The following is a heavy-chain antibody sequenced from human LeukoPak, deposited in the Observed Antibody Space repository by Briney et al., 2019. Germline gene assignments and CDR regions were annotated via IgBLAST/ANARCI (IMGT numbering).Heavy chain of an antibody. Sequence: SVKVSCKASGGTFNSYAISWVRQAPGQGLEWMGGIIPIFGTANYAQKFQGRVTITADKSTSTAYMELSSLRSEDTAVYYCARVTAAGLFDYYYYYMDVWGKGTTVTVSS. CDR1: GGTFNSYA. J-gene: IGHJ6*03. CDR2: IIPIFGTA. CDR3: ARVTAAGLFDYYYYYMDV. V-gene: IGHV1-69*06. D-gene: IGHD6-13*01.